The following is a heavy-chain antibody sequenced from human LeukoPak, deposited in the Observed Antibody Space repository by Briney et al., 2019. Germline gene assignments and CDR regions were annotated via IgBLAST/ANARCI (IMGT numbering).Heavy chain of an antibody. Sequence: TGGSLRLSCAASGFTMKKFGMHWVRQAPGKGLEWVAVIWYDGSQKHYVDSVKGRFTISRENTMNSLSLEMYGLRVEDTGVYYCVKGADGDYNFEDSFYFESWGQGTLVTVSS. V-gene: IGHV3-33*06. CDR2: IWYDGSQK. J-gene: IGHJ4*02. CDR1: GFTMKKFG. CDR3: VKGADGDYNFEDSFYFES. D-gene: IGHD4-17*01.